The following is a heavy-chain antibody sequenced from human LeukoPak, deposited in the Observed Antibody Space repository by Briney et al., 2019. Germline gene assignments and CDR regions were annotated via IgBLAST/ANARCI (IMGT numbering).Heavy chain of an antibody. V-gene: IGHV5-51*01. CDR1: GYTFTNYW. D-gene: IGHD2-15*01. J-gene: IGHJ4*02. Sequence: GESLKISCKGFGYTFTNYWMGGVRQLPGKGLKRMGITYSGGSDTRFSPSFQGQVTISVDKSISTAYLQWTSLKASDTAIYYCARHSLGYCSGGNCYPDYWGQGTLVTVSS. CDR2: TYSGGSDT. CDR3: ARHSLGYCSGGNCYPDY.